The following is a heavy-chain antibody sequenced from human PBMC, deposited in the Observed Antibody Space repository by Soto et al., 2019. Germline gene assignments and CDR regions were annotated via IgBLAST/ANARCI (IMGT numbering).Heavy chain of an antibody. CDR2: INHSGST. V-gene: IGHV4-34*01. Sequence: SETLSLTCAVYGGSFSGYYWSWIRQPPGKGLEWIGEINHSGSTNYNPSLKSRVTISVDTSKNQFSLKLSSVTAADTAVYYCARAPSPAYCTNGVCHAAYYYYDGMDVWGQGTTVTVSS. J-gene: IGHJ6*02. CDR3: ARAPSPAYCTNGVCHAAYYYYDGMDV. CDR1: GGSFSGYY. D-gene: IGHD2-8*01.